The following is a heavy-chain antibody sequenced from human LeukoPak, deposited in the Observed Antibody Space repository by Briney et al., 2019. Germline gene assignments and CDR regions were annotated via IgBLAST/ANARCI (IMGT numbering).Heavy chain of an antibody. CDR3: ARDGGPYDFWSGPSMTYFDY. D-gene: IGHD3-3*01. CDR2: IYYSGST. V-gene: IGHV4-61*01. CDR1: GGSISSSSYY. Sequence: PSETLSLTCTVSGGSISSSSYYWSWIRQPPGKGLEWIGYIYYSGSTNYNPSLKSRVTISVDTSKNQFSLKLSSVTAADTAVYYCARDGGPYDFWSGPSMTYFDYWGQGTLVTVSP. J-gene: IGHJ4*02.